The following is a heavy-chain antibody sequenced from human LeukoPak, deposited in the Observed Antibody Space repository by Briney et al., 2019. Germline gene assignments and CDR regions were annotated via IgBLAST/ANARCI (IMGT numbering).Heavy chain of an antibody. CDR2: IYYSGST. V-gene: IGHV4-59*12. CDR1: GGSISSYY. D-gene: IGHD3-22*01. CDR3: ARDLPGYDSSGYYWDY. J-gene: IGHJ4*02. Sequence: SETLSLTCTVSGGSISSYYWSWIRQPPGKGLEWIGYIYYSGSTNYNPSLKSRVTISVDTSKNQFSLKLSSVTAADTAVYYCARDLPGYDSSGYYWDYWGQGTLVTASS.